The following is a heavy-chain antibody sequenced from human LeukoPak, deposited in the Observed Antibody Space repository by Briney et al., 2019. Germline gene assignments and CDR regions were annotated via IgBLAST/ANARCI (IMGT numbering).Heavy chain of an antibody. CDR1: GYTFTSYG. D-gene: IGHD6-13*01. J-gene: IGHJ5*02. V-gene: IGHV1-18*01. Sequence: ASVKVSCKASGYTFTSYGISWVRQAPGQRREGMGWISAYNGNTNYAQKLQGRVTMTTDTSTSTAYMELRSLRSDDTAVYYCARNRQQLVRSNWFDPWGQGTLVTVSS. CDR3: ARNRQQLVRSNWFDP. CDR2: ISAYNGNT.